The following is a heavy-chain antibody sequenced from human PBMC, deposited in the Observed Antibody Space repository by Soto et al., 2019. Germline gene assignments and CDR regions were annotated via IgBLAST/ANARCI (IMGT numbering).Heavy chain of an antibody. J-gene: IGHJ4*02. CDR1: GYSFTSYT. Sequence: ASVKVSCKASGYSFTSYTIHWVRQAPGQRLEWMGWINAGNGDTKYSQKFQGRVTITRDTSASTAYMELSSPRSEDTAVYYCARARISGRYYFDYWGQGTLVTVSS. V-gene: IGHV1-3*01. CDR2: INAGNGDT. CDR3: ARARISGRYYFDY.